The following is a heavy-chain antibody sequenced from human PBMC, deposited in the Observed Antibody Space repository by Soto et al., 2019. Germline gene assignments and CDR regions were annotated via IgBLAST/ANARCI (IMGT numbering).Heavy chain of an antibody. D-gene: IGHD3-10*01. CDR3: ARVGYYYGSGSYYYYGMDV. CDR2: IYHSWST. J-gene: IGHJ6*02. CDR1: VGSISSGGYS. Sequence: PSETLSLTCAVSVGSISSGGYSLSWIRQPPGKGLEWIGYIYHSWSTYYNPSLKSRVTISVDRSKNQFSLKPSSVTAADTAVYYCARVGYYYGSGSYYYYGMDVWGQGTKVTVSS. V-gene: IGHV4-30-2*01.